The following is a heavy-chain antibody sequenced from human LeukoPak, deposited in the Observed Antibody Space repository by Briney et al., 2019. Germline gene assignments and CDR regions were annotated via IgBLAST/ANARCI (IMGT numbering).Heavy chain of an antibody. CDR1: GCTFDDYA. V-gene: IGHV3-9*01. CDR2: ISWNSGSI. D-gene: IGHD6-19*01. Sequence: GRSLRLSCAASGCTFDDYAMHWVRQAPGKGLEWVSGISWNSGSIGYADSVKGRFTISRDNAKNSLYLQMNSLRAEDTALYYCAKDISSGLDSHFDYWGQGTLVTVSS. CDR3: AKDISSGLDSHFDY. J-gene: IGHJ4*02.